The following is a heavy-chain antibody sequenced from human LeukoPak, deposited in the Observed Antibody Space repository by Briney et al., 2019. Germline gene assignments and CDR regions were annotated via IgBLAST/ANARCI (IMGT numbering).Heavy chain of an antibody. CDR1: GGSVSSGSYY. CDR2: IYYSGST. CDR3: ARDGSRSSSSWYPFDY. V-gene: IGHV4-61*01. J-gene: IGHJ4*02. Sequence: SETLSLTCTVSGGSVSSGSYYWSWIRQPPGGGLEWIGYIYYSGSTNYNPSLKSRVTISVDTSKNQFSLKLSSVTAADTAVYYCARDGSRSSSSWYPFDYWGQGTLVTVSS. D-gene: IGHD6-13*01.